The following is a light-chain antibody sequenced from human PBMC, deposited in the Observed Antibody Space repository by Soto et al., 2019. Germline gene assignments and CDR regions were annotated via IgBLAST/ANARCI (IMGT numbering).Light chain of an antibody. V-gene: IGLV2-14*03. J-gene: IGLJ1*01. CDR2: DVT. CDR3: NSYTGSSTYV. CDR1: SSDVGGFNY. Sequence: QSALTQPASVSGSPGQSITISCTGTSSDVGGFNYVSWYQQHPGKAPTLMIYDVTNRPSGVSYRFSGSKSGNTASLTISGLQAEYEADYYCNSYTGSSTYVFGTGTKLTVL.